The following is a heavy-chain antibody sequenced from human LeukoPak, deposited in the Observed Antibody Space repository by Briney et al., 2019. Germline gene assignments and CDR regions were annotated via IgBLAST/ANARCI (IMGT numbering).Heavy chain of an antibody. Sequence: PGGSLRLSCAASGFTFSSYAMHWVRQAPGKGLEWVAVISYDGSNKYYADSVKGRFTTSRDNSKNTLYLQMNSLRAEDTAVYYCARVIRGRGSSSLDYWGQGTLVTVSS. CDR3: ARVIRGRGSSSLDY. CDR1: GFTFSSYA. D-gene: IGHD6-6*01. CDR2: ISYDGSNK. V-gene: IGHV3-30-3*01. J-gene: IGHJ4*02.